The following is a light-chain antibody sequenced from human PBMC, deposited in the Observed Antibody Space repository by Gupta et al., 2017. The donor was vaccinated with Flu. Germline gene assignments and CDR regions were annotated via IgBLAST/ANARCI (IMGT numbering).Light chain of an antibody. J-gene: IGLJ3*02. V-gene: IGLV1-47*01. Sequence: VTISTSGSCSISGSNYVYWYQQLPGTAPKLLIYWNNHRPSGVPDRFSGSKSGTSASLAISGLRSEDEADYYCEAWDGSLSGVVFGGGTKLTVL. CDR3: EAWDGSLSGVV. CDR2: WNN. CDR1: CSISGSNY.